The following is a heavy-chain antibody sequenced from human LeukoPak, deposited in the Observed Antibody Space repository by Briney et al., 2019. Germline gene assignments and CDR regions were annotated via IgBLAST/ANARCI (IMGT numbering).Heavy chain of an antibody. CDR1: GGSISTYY. J-gene: IGHJ6*03. V-gene: IGHV4-59*01. D-gene: IGHD6-6*01. CDR2: IYYSGST. CDR3: ARASRLGIAALYYMDV. Sequence: SETLSLTCTVSGGSISTYYWSWIRQPPGKGLEWIGYIYYSGSTNYNPSLKSRVTMSVDTSKNQFSLKLSSVAAADTAVYYCARASRLGIAALYYMDVWGKGTTVTVSS.